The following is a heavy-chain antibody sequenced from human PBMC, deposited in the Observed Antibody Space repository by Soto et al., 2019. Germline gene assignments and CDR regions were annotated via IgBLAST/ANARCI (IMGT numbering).Heavy chain of an antibody. CDR2: ISSSGTNM. CDR1: GCRFSDHY. CDR3: AGDPYYYGSAF. Sequence: QVQLVESGGGLGEPGESLRLSCAAPGCRFSDHYMTWIRQDPGKGLEWVSKISSSGTNMYYADSVKGRFTVSRDNDKNSLSLQMNSLRAEDTAVYYCAGDPYYYGSAFWGEGTLVTVAS. D-gene: IGHD3-10*01. J-gene: IGHJ4*02. V-gene: IGHV3-11*01.